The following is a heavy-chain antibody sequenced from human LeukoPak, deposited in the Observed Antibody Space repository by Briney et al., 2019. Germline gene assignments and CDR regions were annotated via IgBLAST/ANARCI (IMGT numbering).Heavy chain of an antibody. CDR3: TRTYFYFDS. Sequence: GGSLRLSCAASGLTFNNYWMHWVRQAPGKGLVWVSRIDSDGSSTDYADSVKGRFTIFRDNAKNTLYLQMNSLRAEDTAVYYCTRTYFYFDSWGQGTLVTVSS. J-gene: IGHJ4*02. CDR1: GLTFNNYW. CDR2: IDSDGSST. D-gene: IGHD2/OR15-2a*01. V-gene: IGHV3-74*01.